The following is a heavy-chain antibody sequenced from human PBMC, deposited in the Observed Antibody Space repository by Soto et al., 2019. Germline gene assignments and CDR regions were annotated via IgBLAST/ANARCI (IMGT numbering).Heavy chain of an antibody. D-gene: IGHD2-21*01. J-gene: IGHJ4*02. Sequence: EVQLLESGGGLVQPGGSLRLSCAASGFTFSSYAMSWVRQAPGKGLEWVSAISGSDSRTYYADSVKGRFTISRDNSKNTLYLQMNSLRAEVTAVYYCMLQTLWCWGRGTLVTVSS. CDR2: ISGSDSRT. CDR1: GFTFSSYA. V-gene: IGHV3-23*01. CDR3: MLQTLWC.